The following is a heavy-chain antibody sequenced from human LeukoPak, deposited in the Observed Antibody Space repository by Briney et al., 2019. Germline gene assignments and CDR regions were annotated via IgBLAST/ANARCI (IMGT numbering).Heavy chain of an antibody. CDR2: ISGSGGST. CDR1: GFTFSSYA. CDR3: AKGPYCSSTSCYGNWFDP. J-gene: IGHJ5*02. Sequence: GGSLRLSCAASGFTFSSYAMSWVRQAPGKGLEWVSAISGSGGSTYYADSVKGRFTISRDNSKNTLYLQMNSLRAEDTAVYYCAKGPYCSSTSCYGNWFDPWGQGTLVTVSS. D-gene: IGHD2-2*01. V-gene: IGHV3-23*01.